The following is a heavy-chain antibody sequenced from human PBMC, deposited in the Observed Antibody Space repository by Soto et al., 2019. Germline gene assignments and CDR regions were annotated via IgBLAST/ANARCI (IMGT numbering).Heavy chain of an antibody. D-gene: IGHD2-2*01. J-gene: IGHJ4*02. CDR2: MSYDGSRQ. Sequence: QVQLVESGGGVVQPGRSLRLSCAASGFTLSGNDMHWVRQDPGKGPEWVAVMSYDGSRQYYADSVQGRFTISRDTSKSTLYLQMNSLTTEDTAVYYCARGGWYASWSSSDCWGQGTLVTVSS. CDR1: GFTLSGND. V-gene: IGHV3-30*03. CDR3: ARGGWYASWSSSDC.